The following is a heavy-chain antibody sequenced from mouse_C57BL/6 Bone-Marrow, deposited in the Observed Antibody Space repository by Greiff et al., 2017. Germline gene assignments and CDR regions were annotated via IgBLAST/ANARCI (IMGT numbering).Heavy chain of an antibody. CDR3: ARWGDDGWFAY. D-gene: IGHD2-12*01. V-gene: IGHV1-76*01. CDR2: IYPGSGNT. J-gene: IGHJ3*01. Sequence: QVQLQQSGAELVRPGASVKLSCKASGYTFTDYYINWVKQRPGQGLEWIARIYPGSGNTYYNEKFKGKATLTAEKSSSTAYMQLSSLTSEDSAVYLCARWGDDGWFAYWGQGTLVTVSA. CDR1: GYTFTDYY.